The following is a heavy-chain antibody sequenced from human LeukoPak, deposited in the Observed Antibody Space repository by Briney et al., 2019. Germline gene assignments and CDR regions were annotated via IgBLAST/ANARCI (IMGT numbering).Heavy chain of an antibody. CDR2: ISWNSGSI. CDR1: GLPFDDYA. D-gene: IGHD5-12*01. CDR3: AKGRYSGYDYPTYFDY. V-gene: IGHV3-9*01. J-gene: IGHJ4*02. Sequence: AGGSLRPSWAASGLPFDDYAIPWVRQAPGKGLGWVSGISWNSGSIGHADSVKGRFTISRDNAKNSLYLQMNSLRAEDTALYYCAKGRYSGYDYPTYFDYWGQGTLVTVSS.